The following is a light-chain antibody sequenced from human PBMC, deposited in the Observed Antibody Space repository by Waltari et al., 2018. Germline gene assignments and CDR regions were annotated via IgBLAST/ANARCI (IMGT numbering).Light chain of an antibody. Sequence: QSALTQPASVSGSPGQSITISCTGTSSDIGGYKYVSWYQQHPGKAPKLMIYVVSKRPSGVSNRFSVSKSGSTASLTISGLQSEDEADYYCSSYMNSSLVFGAGTKVTVL. CDR3: SSYMNSSLV. V-gene: IGLV2-14*01. CDR1: SSDIGGYKY. CDR2: VVS. J-gene: IGLJ3*02.